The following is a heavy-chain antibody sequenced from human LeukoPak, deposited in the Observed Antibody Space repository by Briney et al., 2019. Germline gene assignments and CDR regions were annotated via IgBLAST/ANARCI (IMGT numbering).Heavy chain of an antibody. CDR1: GGSISSGGYY. Sequence: SETLSLTCTVSGGSISSGGYYWSWIRQHPGKGLEWIGYIYYSGSTYYNPSLKSRVTISVDTSKNQFSLKLSSVTAADTAVYYCARSLTTVTINWFDPWGQGTLVTVSS. V-gene: IGHV4-31*03. J-gene: IGHJ5*02. CDR2: IYYSGST. CDR3: ARSLTTVTINWFDP. D-gene: IGHD4-17*01.